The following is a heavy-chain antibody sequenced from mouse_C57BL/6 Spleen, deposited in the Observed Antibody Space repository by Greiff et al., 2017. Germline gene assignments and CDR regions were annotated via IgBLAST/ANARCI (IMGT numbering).Heavy chain of an antibody. Sequence: QVQLQQPGAELVRPGSSVKLSCKASGYTFTSYWMHWVKQRPIQGLEWIGNIDPSDSETHYNQKFKDKATLTVDKSSSTAYMQLSSLTSEDSAVDYCARRRGKEGYFDVWGTGTTVTVSS. CDR2: IDPSDSET. CDR3: ARRRGKEGYFDV. D-gene: IGHD2-1*01. J-gene: IGHJ1*03. V-gene: IGHV1-52*01. CDR1: GYTFTSYW.